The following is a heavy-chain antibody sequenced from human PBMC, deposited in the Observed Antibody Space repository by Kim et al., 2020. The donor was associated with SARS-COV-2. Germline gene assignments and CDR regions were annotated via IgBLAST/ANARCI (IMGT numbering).Heavy chain of an antibody. D-gene: IGHD3-10*01. CDR1: GFTVSSNY. CDR3: ASSRAGLLWFGEEDY. J-gene: IGHJ4*02. Sequence: GGSLRLSCAASGFTVSSNYMSWVRQAPGKGLEWVSVIYSGGSTYYADSVKGRFTISRDNSKNTLYLQMNSLRAEDTAVYYCASSRAGLLWFGEEDYWGQGTLVTVSS. V-gene: IGHV3-66*01. CDR2: IYSGGST.